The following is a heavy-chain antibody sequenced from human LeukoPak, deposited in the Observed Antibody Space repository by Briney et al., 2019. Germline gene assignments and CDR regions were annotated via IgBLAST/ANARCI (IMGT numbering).Heavy chain of an antibody. CDR1: GYTFTSYY. V-gene: IGHV1-46*01. D-gene: IGHD3-10*01. J-gene: IGHJ4*02. CDR3: ARVWRTSSYYFDY. CDR2: INPSGGST. Sequence: ASVKVSCKASGYTFTSYYTHWVRQAPGQGLEWMGIINPSGGSTSYAQKFQGRVSMTTDTSTSTAYMELRSLRSDDTAVYYCARVWRTSSYYFDYWGQGTLVTVSS.